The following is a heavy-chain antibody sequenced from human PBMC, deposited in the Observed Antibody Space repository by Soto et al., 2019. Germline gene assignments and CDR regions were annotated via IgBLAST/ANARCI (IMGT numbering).Heavy chain of an antibody. CDR2: ISTYNGST. J-gene: IGHJ4*02. CDR1: GYTFTSYG. CDR3: ARDLVFEDSSGNLAGY. D-gene: IGHD3-22*01. Sequence: ASVKVSCKTSGYTFTSYGINWVRQAPGQGLEWMGWISTYNGSTKYAQKLQGRVTMTTDTPTSTAHMELRSLRSDDTAVYYCARDLVFEDSSGNLAGYWGQGTLVTVSS. V-gene: IGHV1-18*01.